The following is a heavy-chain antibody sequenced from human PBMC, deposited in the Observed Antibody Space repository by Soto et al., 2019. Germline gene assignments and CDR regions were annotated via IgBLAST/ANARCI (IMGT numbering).Heavy chain of an antibody. Sequence: EVQLVESGGGLVQPGRSLRLSCAGNRFTFGDYGMHWVRQPPGKGLEWVSGISRNGGSIGYADSVKGRFTISRDNAKNSLYLQINSLKPEDTALYYCAKDMAGTTGAFDIWGQETVVTVSS. CDR2: ISRNGGSI. V-gene: IGHV3-9*01. J-gene: IGHJ3*02. CDR3: AKDMAGTTGAFDI. D-gene: IGHD1-1*01. CDR1: RFTFGDYG.